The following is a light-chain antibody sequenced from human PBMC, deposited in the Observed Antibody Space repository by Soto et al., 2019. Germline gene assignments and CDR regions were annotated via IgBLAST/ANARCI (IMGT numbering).Light chain of an antibody. CDR1: QTIDVY. CDR2: AAS. CDR3: QQSYMTPRT. J-gene: IGKJ1*01. Sequence: DIQMTQSPSSLSALVGDRVAITCRASQTIDVYLNWYVQKPGRAPQLLIYAASKLQSGVPSRFSGSGSGTDFTLTISSLQADDSATYFCQQSYMTPRTFGQGTKVEI. V-gene: IGKV1-39*01.